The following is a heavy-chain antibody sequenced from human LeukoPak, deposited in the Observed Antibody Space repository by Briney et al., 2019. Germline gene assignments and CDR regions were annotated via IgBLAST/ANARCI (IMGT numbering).Heavy chain of an antibody. V-gene: IGHV3-30*03. Sequence: GGSLRLSCAASGFTFSSAWMTWVRQAPGKGLEWVAVISYDGSNKYYADSVKGRFTISRDNSKHTLYLQMNSLRPEDTAVYYCARDQGYCSGGSCYTLWYWGQGTLVTVSS. CDR2: ISYDGSNK. CDR1: GFTFSSAW. J-gene: IGHJ4*02. D-gene: IGHD2-15*01. CDR3: ARDQGYCSGGSCYTLWY.